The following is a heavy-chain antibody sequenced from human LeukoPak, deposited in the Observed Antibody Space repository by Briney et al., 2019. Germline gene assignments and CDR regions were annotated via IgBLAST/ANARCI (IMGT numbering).Heavy chain of an antibody. CDR1: GFTFSNYA. CDR3: AKEDRGRIAASGYFDH. J-gene: IGHJ4*02. V-gene: IGHV3-23*01. D-gene: IGHD6-6*01. CDR2: ISGNGGST. Sequence: GGSLRLSCAASGFTFSNYAMRWVRQAPGKGLEWVSAISGNGGSTYYADSVKGRFTISRDNSKTTLYLQMNSLRAEDTAVYYCAKEDRGRIAASGYFDHWGQGTLVTVSS.